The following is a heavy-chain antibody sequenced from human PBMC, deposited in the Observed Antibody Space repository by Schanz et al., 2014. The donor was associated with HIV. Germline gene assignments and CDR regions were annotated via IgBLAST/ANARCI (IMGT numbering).Heavy chain of an antibody. CDR3: ARSRYRLHWLDA. Sequence: QVQLVQSGAEGRKPGASVKVSCKASGYTFIDYFIHWVRQAPGQGIEWMGWIDPNRGGCAWKVNDRVPITRDTYINKDSMELRRLRFEDTAVYYCARSRYRLHWLDAWGQGTLVTVSS. J-gene: IGHJ5*02. CDR2: IDPNRGG. CDR1: GYTFIDYF. V-gene: IGHV1-2*02. D-gene: IGHD2-2*02.